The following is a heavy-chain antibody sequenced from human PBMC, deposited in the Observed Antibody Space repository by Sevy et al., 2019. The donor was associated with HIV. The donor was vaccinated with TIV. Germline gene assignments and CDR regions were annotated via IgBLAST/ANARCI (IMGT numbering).Heavy chain of an antibody. CDR2: ISGSGGST. Sequence: GGSLRLSCAASGFTFSSYAMSWVRQAPGKGLEWVSAISGSGGSTYYADSVKGRFTIPRDNSKNTLYLQMNSLRAEDTAVYYCAKDPDYYDSSGSDYFDYWGQGTLVTVSS. D-gene: IGHD3-22*01. CDR3: AKDPDYYDSSGSDYFDY. J-gene: IGHJ4*02. CDR1: GFTFSSYA. V-gene: IGHV3-23*01.